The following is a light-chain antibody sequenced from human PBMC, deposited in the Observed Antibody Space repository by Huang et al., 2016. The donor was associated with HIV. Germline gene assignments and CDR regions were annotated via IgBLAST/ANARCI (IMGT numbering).Light chain of an antibody. CDR3: MQALQTPS. CDR2: LGS. Sequence: DIVMTQSPLSLPVTPGEPASISCRSSQSLLHGTGYDYLDWYVQKPGQPPQLLIYLGSNRASGVPGRFSASGSGTDFTLKISRVEAEDVGVYYCMQALQTPSFGQGTRLENK. V-gene: IGKV2-28*01. J-gene: IGKJ2*03. CDR1: QSLLHGTGYDY.